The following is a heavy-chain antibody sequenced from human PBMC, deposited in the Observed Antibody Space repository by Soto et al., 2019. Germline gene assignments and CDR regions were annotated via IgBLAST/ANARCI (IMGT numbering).Heavy chain of an antibody. V-gene: IGHV4-4*02. J-gene: IGHJ4*02. CDR1: GGSISSGFW. Sequence: QVHLQASGPGLVKPSETLSLTCVVSGGSISSGFWWTWVRQSPGKGLEWLGEISHSGSTKDNPSLKTRVTLSVDKSNNRFPLHITSVTAADGGVYYCARVSRTVGLDYWCQGTLVTV. D-gene: IGHD4-17*01. CDR2: ISHSGST. CDR3: ARVSRTVGLDY.